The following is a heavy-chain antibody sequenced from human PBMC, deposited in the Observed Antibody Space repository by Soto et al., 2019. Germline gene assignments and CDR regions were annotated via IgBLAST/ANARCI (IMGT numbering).Heavy chain of an antibody. CDR1: GFTFSRYG. CDR2: IWYDGSNK. J-gene: IGHJ6*02. CDR3: ARVRHVDYYYYGMDV. Sequence: GGSLRISCAASGFTFSRYGMHWVRQAPGKGLEWVAVIWYDGSNKYYAASVKGRFTISRDNSKNTLYLQMNSLRAEDTAVYYCARVRHVDYYYYGMDVWGQGTTVTVSS. V-gene: IGHV3-33*01.